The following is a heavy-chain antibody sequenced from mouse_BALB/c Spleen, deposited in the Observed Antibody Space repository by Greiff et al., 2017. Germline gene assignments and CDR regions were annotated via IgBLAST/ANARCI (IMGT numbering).Heavy chain of an antibody. V-gene: IGHV2-9*02. Sequence: VKLMESGPGLVAPSQSLSITCTVSGFSLTSYGVHWDRQPPGKGLEWLGVIWAGGSTNYNSALMSRLSISKDNSKSQVFLKMNSLQTDDTAMYYCARAYYDYDYAMDYWGQGTSVTVSS. CDR3: ARAYYDYDYAMDY. CDR1: GFSLTSYG. D-gene: IGHD2-4*01. CDR2: IWAGGST. J-gene: IGHJ4*01.